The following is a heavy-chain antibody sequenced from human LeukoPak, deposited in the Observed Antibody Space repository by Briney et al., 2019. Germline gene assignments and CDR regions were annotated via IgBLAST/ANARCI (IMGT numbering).Heavy chain of an antibody. CDR1: GFTFDDYA. CDR3: AKGPFVDTAMVHYFDY. J-gene: IGHJ4*02. V-gene: IGHV3-9*01. CDR2: ISWNSGSI. Sequence: PGGSLRLSCAASGFTFDDYAMHWVRQAPGKGLEWVSGISWNSGSIGYADSVKGRFIISRDNAKISLYLQMNSLRAEDTALYYCAKGPFVDTAMVHYFDYWGQGTLVTVSS. D-gene: IGHD5-18*01.